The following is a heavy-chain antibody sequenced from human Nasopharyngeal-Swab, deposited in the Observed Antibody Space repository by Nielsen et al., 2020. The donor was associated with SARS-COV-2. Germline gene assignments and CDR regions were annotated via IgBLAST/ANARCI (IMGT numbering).Heavy chain of an antibody. V-gene: IGHV6-1*01. CDR3: AREGRYCSGGSCKDYYYYYMDV. Sequence: SCAISGDSVSSNSAAWNWIRQSPSRGLEWLGRTYYRSKWYNDYAVSVKSRITINPDTSKNQFSLQLNSVTPEDTAVYYCAREGRYCSGGSCKDYYYYYMDVWGKGTTVTVSS. D-gene: IGHD2-15*01. J-gene: IGHJ6*03. CDR1: GDSVSSNSAA. CDR2: TYYRSKWYN.